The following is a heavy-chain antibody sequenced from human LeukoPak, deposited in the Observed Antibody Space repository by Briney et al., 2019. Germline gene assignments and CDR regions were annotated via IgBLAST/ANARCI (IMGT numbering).Heavy chain of an antibody. Sequence: SETLSLTCAVYGGSFSGYYWSWIRQPPGKGLEWIGEINHSGSTNYNPSLKSRVTISVDTSKNQFSLKLSSVTAADTAVYYCARRGPQNFDYWGQGTLVTVSS. V-gene: IGHV4-34*01. J-gene: IGHJ4*02. CDR1: GGSFSGYY. CDR3: ARRGPQNFDY. CDR2: INHSGST.